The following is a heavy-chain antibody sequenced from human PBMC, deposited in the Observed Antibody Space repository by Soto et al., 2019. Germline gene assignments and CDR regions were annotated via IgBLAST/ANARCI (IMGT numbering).Heavy chain of an antibody. J-gene: IGHJ6*02. CDR3: ARGREGVVITTFAYYYYGMDV. CDR1: GGSISSYY. CDR2: IYYSGST. V-gene: IGHV4-59*01. D-gene: IGHD3-22*01. Sequence: PSETLSLTCTVSGGSISSYYWSWIRQPPGKGLEWIGYIYYSGSTNYNPSLKSRVTISVDTSKNQFSLKLSSATAADTAVYYCARGREGVVITTFAYYYYGMDVWGQGTTVTAP.